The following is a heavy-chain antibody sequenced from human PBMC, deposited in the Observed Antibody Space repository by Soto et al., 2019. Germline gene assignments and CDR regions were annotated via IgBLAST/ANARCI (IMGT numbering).Heavy chain of an antibody. D-gene: IGHD3-22*01. V-gene: IGHV4-61*01. Sequence: KAXETLSPSGAVSGVSVSSGSYYWSWIRQPPGKGLEWIGYIYYSGSTNYNPSLKSRVTISVDTSKNQFSLKLSSVTAADTAVYYCAREQVPYYYDSSGYLVDYWGQGTLVTVYS. CDR1: GVSVSSGSYY. CDR3: AREQVPYYYDSSGYLVDY. J-gene: IGHJ4*02. CDR2: IYYSGST.